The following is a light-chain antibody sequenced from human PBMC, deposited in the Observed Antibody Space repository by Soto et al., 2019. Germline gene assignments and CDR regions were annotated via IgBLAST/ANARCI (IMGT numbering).Light chain of an antibody. CDR1: QNINSW. J-gene: IGKJ1*01. V-gene: IGKV1-5*03. CDR3: QQYKSYWT. Sequence: DIQMTQSPSTLSASVGDRVTITCRASQNINSWLAWYQQKPGKAPNLLIYKASSLENWVPSRFSGSGSGTEFTLTISSLQPDDFATYYCQQYKSYWTFGQGTQVEIK. CDR2: KAS.